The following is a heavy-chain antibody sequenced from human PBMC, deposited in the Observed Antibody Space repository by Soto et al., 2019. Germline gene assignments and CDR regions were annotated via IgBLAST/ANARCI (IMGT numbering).Heavy chain of an antibody. Sequence: QAXGSLRLSCVASGXDFRSYYMNWVRQATGKGLELGSNIRANDERIYYADSVKGRVSVSRENAKNSLFLEMNRLRLDDTAVYYCARETLRDAIDIWGQGTMCTVS. V-gene: IGHV3-48*03. J-gene: IGHJ3*02. CDR3: ARETLRDAIDI. CDR2: IRANDERI. CDR1: GXDFRSYY.